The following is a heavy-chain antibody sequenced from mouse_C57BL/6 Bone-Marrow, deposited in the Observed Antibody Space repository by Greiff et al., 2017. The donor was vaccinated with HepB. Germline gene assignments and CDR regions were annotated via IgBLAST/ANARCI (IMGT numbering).Heavy chain of an antibody. CDR2: IDPENGDT. CDR1: GFNIKDDY. V-gene: IGHV14-4*01. J-gene: IGHJ4*01. D-gene: IGHD1-1*01. CDR3: TTLYYYERGYAMDY. Sequence: VHVKQSGAELVRPGASVKLSCTASGFNIKDDYMHWVKQRPEQGLEWIGWIDPENGDTEYASKFQGKATITADTSSNTAYLQLSSLTSEDTAVYYCTTLYYYERGYAMDYWGQGTSVTVSS.